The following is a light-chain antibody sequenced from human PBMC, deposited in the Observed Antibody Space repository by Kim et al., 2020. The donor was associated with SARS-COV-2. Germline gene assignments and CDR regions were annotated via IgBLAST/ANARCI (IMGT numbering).Light chain of an antibody. J-gene: IGKJ2*01. Sequence: SASVGDSVTNTCRASRSIDNYLAWYQEKPGKVPKLLIFGASTLQPGVPSRFSGTGSETDFTLTINPLRPEDVATYYCQKYDSGPYTFGQGTKLEI. CDR1: RSIDNY. CDR3: QKYDSGPYT. CDR2: GAS. V-gene: IGKV1-27*01.